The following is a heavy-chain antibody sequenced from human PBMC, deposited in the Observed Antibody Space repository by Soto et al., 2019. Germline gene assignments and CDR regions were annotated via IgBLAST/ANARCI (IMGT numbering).Heavy chain of an antibody. V-gene: IGHV1-46*01. D-gene: IGHD4-4*01. CDR1: GYTFTSYY. J-gene: IGHJ6*03. CDR2: INPSGGST. Sequence: ASVKVSCNASGYTFTSYYMHLVRQAPGQGLEWMGIINPSGGSTSYAQKFQGRVTMTRDTSTSTAYMELRSLRSDDTAVYYCARDPDSNYEGYMDVWGKGTTVTVSS. CDR3: ARDPDSNYEGYMDV.